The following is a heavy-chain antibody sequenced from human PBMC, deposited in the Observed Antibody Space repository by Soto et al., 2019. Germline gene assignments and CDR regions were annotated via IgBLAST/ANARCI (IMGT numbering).Heavy chain of an antibody. V-gene: IGHV3-15*01. Sequence: EVQLVESGGGLVEPGGSLRLSCAASGFTFSNAYMSWVRQAPGKGPEWVARIKSKTDGGTTDYVAPVKGRFTVSRDDSKNTLYLQMDSLKTEDTAVYCCLSAFHSWGQGTLVTVSS. J-gene: IGHJ4*02. CDR1: GFTFSNAY. CDR3: LSAFHS. CDR2: IKSKTDGGTT.